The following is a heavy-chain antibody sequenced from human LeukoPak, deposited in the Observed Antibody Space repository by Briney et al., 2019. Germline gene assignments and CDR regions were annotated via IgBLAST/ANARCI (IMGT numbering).Heavy chain of an antibody. CDR1: GYTFTSYD. Sequence: ASVKVSCKASGYTFTSYDINWVRQATGQGLEWVGWMNPNSGNTGYAQKFQGRVTMTRNTSISTAYMELSSLRSEDTAVYYCARGGFKHYYYYGMDVWGQGTTVTVSS. D-gene: IGHD3-10*01. J-gene: IGHJ6*02. CDR2: MNPNSGNT. CDR3: ARGGFKHYYYYGMDV. V-gene: IGHV1-8*01.